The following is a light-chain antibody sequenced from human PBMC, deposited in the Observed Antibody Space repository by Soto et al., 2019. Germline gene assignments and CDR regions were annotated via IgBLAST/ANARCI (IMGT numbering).Light chain of an antibody. CDR2: EVS. V-gene: IGLV2-14*01. J-gene: IGLJ1*01. CDR3: QSYDSSLSEV. Sequence: QSVLTQPASVSGSPGQSITISCTGTNSDVGAYDYVSWYQQHPGKAPKLMIYEVSYRPSGVSSRFSGSKSGNTASLTISGFQAEEEADYYCQSYDSSLSEVFGTGTKVTVL. CDR1: NSDVGAYDY.